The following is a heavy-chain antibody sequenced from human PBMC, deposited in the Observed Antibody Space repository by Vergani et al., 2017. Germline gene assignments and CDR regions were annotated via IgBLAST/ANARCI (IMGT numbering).Heavy chain of an antibody. CDR3: ARRSGLRFRIFSGHQYFFDF. V-gene: IGHV4-38-2*01. D-gene: IGHD6-19*01. Sequence: QVQLQESGPGLVKPSETLSLTCAVSGFSIDNGYYWDWIRQPPGKGLEWIGSIYRTGRTHFNPSLKSRVTISVDTSNNHFSLRLNSLTAADTAVYYCARRSGLRFRIFSGHQYFFDFWGQGTLVTVSS. CDR1: GFSIDNGYY. CDR2: IYRTGRT. J-gene: IGHJ4*02.